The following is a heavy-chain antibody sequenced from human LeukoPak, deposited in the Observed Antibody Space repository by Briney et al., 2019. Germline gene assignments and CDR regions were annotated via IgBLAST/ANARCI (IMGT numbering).Heavy chain of an antibody. Sequence: SQTLSLTCTVSGGSISSGSYRWSWIRQPAGKGLEWIGRIYTSGSTNYNPSLKSRVTISVDTSKNQFSLKLSSVTAADTAVYYCARDLGGTTVTTYNWFDPWGQGTLVTVSS. J-gene: IGHJ5*02. CDR3: ARDLGGTTVTTYNWFDP. D-gene: IGHD4-17*01. CDR1: GGSISSGSYR. V-gene: IGHV4-61*02. CDR2: IYTSGST.